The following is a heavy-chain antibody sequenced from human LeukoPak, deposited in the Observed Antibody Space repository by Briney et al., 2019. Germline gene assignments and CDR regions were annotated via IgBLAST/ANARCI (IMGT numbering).Heavy chain of an antibody. CDR3: ARATLGVATGLDAFDI. D-gene: IGHD5-12*01. CDR2: ISYDGSNK. Sequence: GGSLRLSCAASGFTFSSYAMHWVRQAPGKGLEWVAVISYDGSNKYYADSVKGRFTISRDNSKNTLYLQMSSLRAEDTAVYYCARATLGVATGLDAFDIWGQGTMVTVSS. V-gene: IGHV3-30-3*01. CDR1: GFTFSSYA. J-gene: IGHJ3*02.